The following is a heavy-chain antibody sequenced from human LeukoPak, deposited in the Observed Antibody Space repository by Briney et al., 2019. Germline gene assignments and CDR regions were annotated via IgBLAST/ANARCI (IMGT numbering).Heavy chain of an antibody. CDR3: ARGSSGWSR. D-gene: IGHD6-19*01. CDR1: GFTFSDSA. J-gene: IGHJ4*02. Sequence: GGSLRLSCAASGFTFSDSAMHWVRQAPGKGLEWVSSISSSSYIYYADSVKGRFTISRDNAKNSLYLQMNSLRAEDTAVYYCARGSSGWSRWGQGTLVTVSS. CDR2: ISSSSYI. V-gene: IGHV3-69-1*01.